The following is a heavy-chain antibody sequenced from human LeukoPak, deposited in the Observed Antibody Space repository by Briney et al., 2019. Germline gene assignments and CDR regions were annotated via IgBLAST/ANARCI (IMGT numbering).Heavy chain of an antibody. CDR1: GFTFSSYA. Sequence: GGSLRLSCAASGFTFSSYAMHWVRQAPGKGLEWVAVISYDGSNKYYADSVKGRFTISRDNSKNTLYLQMNSLRAEDTAVYYCARGRYYDFWSGSDYYYGMDVWGQGTTVTVSS. CDR3: ARGRYYDFWSGSDYYYGMDV. J-gene: IGHJ6*02. CDR2: ISYDGSNK. V-gene: IGHV3-30-3*01. D-gene: IGHD3-3*01.